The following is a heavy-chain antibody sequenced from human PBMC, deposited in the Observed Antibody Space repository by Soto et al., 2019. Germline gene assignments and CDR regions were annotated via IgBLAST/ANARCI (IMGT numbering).Heavy chain of an antibody. CDR1: GFTVSNYA. J-gene: IGHJ5*02. V-gene: IGHV3-23*01. CDR2: ISGSGGTT. D-gene: IGHD6-6*01. CDR3: AKGVAVGFHFGSSTDRGFDP. Sequence: EVQLLESEGVLVQPGGSLRLSCAASGFTVSNYAMSWVRQAPGKGLEWVSIISGSGGTTYHADSVKDQFTISRDNSNNPLFLQMNSLRAEDTAVYYCAKGVAVGFHFGSSTDRGFDPWGQGTLVTVSS.